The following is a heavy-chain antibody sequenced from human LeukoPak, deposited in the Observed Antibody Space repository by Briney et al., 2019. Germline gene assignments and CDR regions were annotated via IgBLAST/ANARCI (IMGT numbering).Heavy chain of an antibody. Sequence: ASVKVSCKASGYTFTSYYMHWVRQAPGQGLEWMGWINPNSGGTNYAQKFQGRVTMTRDTSISTAYMELSRLRSDDTAVYYCARGVTMVRGVIHYFDYWGQGTLVTVSS. D-gene: IGHD3-10*01. CDR2: INPNSGGT. CDR3: ARGVTMVRGVIHYFDY. V-gene: IGHV1-2*02. CDR1: GYTFTSYY. J-gene: IGHJ4*02.